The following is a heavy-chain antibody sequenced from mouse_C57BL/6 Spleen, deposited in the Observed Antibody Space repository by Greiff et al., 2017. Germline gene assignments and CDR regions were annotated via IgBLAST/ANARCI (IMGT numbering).Heavy chain of an antibody. CDR2: IDPENGDT. CDR1: GFNIKDDY. D-gene: IGHD2-5*01. J-gene: IGHJ4*01. CDR3: GYYSNYDAMDY. Sequence: VQLKESGAELVRPGASVQLSCTASGFNIKDDYMHWVKQRPEQGLEWIGWIDPENGDTEYASKFQGKATITADTSSNTAYLQLSSLTSEDTAVYYCGYYSNYDAMDYWGQGTSVTVSS. V-gene: IGHV14-4*01.